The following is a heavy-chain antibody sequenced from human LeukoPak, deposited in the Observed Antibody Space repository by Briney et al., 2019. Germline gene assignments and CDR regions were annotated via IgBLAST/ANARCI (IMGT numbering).Heavy chain of an antibody. CDR1: GFTFSSYS. Sequence: GGSLRLSCAASGFTFSSYSMNWVRQAPGKGLEWVSSISSSSSYIYYADSVKGRFTISRDNAKSTLYLQMNSLRAEDTAVYYCASSTQISKYADYWGQGALDTVSS. J-gene: IGHJ4*02. V-gene: IGHV3-21*01. CDR3: ASSTQISKYADY. D-gene: IGHD2-2*01. CDR2: ISSSSSYI.